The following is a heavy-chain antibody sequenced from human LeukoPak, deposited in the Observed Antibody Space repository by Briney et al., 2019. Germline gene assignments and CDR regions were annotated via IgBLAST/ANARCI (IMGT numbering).Heavy chain of an antibody. D-gene: IGHD2-2*01. Sequence: GGSLRLSCAASGFTFSIYWMSWVRLAPGKGLEWVANINQDGREKYYVDSVMGRFTISRDNTENSLYLQMNILRAEDTAVYYCARSSSIGSVDYWGQGTLITVSS. J-gene: IGHJ4*02. CDR3: ARSSSIGSVDY. CDR1: GFTFSIYW. V-gene: IGHV3-7*01. CDR2: INQDGREK.